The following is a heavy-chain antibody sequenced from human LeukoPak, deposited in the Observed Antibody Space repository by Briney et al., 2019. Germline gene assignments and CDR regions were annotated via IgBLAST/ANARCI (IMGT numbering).Heavy chain of an antibody. CDR2: ISSSSSYI. V-gene: IGHV3-21*01. CDR1: GFTFSSYS. J-gene: IGHJ4*02. CDR3: ARDFTHYYDSSGYHGDY. Sequence: GGSLRLSCAASGFTFSSYSMNWVRQAPGKGLEWVSSISSSSSYIYYADSVKGRLTISGDNAKNSLYLQMNSLRAEDTAVYYCARDFTHYYDSSGYHGDYWGQGTLVTVSS. D-gene: IGHD3-22*01.